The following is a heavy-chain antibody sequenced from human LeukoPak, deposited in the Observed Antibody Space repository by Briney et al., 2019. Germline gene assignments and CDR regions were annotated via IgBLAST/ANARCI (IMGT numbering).Heavy chain of an antibody. V-gene: IGHV3-7*04. CDR3: SGDPGDY. CDR1: GFMFSRYW. D-gene: IGHD7-27*01. CDR2: INQDGSET. J-gene: IGHJ4*02. Sequence: PGGSLRLSCAASGFMFSRYWMSWARQAPGKGLEWVANINQDGSETYYVDSVEGRFTISRDNAKNSLFLQMSSLRAEDTAVYFCSGDPGDYWGQGTLVTVSS.